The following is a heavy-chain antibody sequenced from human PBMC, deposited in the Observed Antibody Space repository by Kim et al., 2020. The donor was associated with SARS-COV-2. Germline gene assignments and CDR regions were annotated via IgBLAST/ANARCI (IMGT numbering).Heavy chain of an antibody. CDR3: AREEGAYAMD. J-gene: IGHJ4*01. CDR1: GFSVRNNY. CDR2: ITTGGYT. Sequence: GGSLRLSCEVLGFSVRNNYMTWVRQAPGKGLEWVSTITTGGYTYSADSVKGRFTVSRDSSQNTLYLQMDRLRGEDTAVYYCAREEGAYAMDWGHGARVTV. V-gene: IGHV3-53*01. D-gene: IGHD5-12*01.